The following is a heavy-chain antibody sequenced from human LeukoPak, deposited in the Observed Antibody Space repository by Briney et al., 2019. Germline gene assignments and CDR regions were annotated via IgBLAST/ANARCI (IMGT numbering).Heavy chain of an antibody. V-gene: IGHV3-21*01. Sequence: GGSLRLSCAAPRFTFNSYTMNWVRQAPGKGLEWVSSISSSSSYIYYADSVKGRFTISRDNAKNSLYLQMNSLRAEDTAVYYCARGRKSFTMVRGADNWFDPWGQGTLVTVSS. CDR1: RFTFNSYT. J-gene: IGHJ5*02. CDR3: ARGRKSFTMVRGADNWFDP. CDR2: ISSSSSYI. D-gene: IGHD3-10*01.